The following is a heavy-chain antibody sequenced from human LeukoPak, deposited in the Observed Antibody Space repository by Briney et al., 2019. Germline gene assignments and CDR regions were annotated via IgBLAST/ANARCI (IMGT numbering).Heavy chain of an antibody. CDR3: ARPNLGYCSSTSCSYYYYYMDV. CDR1: GYTFTSYD. V-gene: IGHV1-8*01. D-gene: IGHD2-2*01. CDR2: MNPSSGNT. Sequence: ASVKVSCKASGYTFTSYDINWVRQATGQGLEWMGWMNPSSGNTGYAQTFQRRATTTRNTSLSTAYMELSSLRSEGTAVYYCARPNLGYCSSTSCSYYYYYMDVWGKGTTVTVSS. J-gene: IGHJ6*03.